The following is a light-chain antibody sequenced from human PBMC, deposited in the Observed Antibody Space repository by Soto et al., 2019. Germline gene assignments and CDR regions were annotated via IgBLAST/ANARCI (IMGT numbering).Light chain of an antibody. CDR1: HDIGKW. J-gene: IGKJ2*01. Sequence: DIQMTQSPSTLSASVGDRVSITCRASHDIGKWLAWYQQKPGQAPKLLVYDASNLHDAVPSRFSGSGSGTHFSLTISGLQPDDFGTYYCQQYGDSYSFGHGTAIEI. CDR2: DAS. V-gene: IGKV1-5*01. CDR3: QQYGDSYS.